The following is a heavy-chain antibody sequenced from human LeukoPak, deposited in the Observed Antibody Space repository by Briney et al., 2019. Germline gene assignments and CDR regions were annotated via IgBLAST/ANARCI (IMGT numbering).Heavy chain of an antibody. D-gene: IGHD2-15*01. V-gene: IGHV1-18*01. CDR1: GYTFTSYG. CDR3: ARGGSIAVVVAPAPNPFDI. Sequence: ASVKVSCKASGYTFTSYGISWVRQAPGQGLEWMGWISAYNGNTNYAQKLQGRVTMTRDTSTSTVYLELSSLRSDDTAVYYCARGGSIAVVVAPAPNPFDIWGQGTLVTVSS. J-gene: IGHJ3*02. CDR2: ISAYNGNT.